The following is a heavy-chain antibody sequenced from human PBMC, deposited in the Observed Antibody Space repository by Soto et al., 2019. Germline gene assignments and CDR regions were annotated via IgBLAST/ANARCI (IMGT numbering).Heavy chain of an antibody. D-gene: IGHD4-17*01. CDR2: ISAYNGNT. Sequence: ASVKVSCKASGYTFTSYGISWVRQAPGQGLEWMGWISAYNGNTNYAQKHQGRVTMTTDTSTSTAYMELRSLRSDDTAVYYCARDLATVTTNDAFDIWGQGTMVTVSS. CDR3: ARDLATVTTNDAFDI. CDR1: GYTFTSYG. J-gene: IGHJ3*02. V-gene: IGHV1-18*01.